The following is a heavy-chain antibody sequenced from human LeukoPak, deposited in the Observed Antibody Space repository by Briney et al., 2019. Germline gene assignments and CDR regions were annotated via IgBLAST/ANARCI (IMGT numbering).Heavy chain of an antibody. CDR2: IAYDGSRA. CDR3: ARYNNDHFDY. Sequence: GRSLRLSCAGSGFTFGGYGMHWFRQTPGKGLEWVAVIAYDGSRAFYADSVKGRFTISRDNSKNTMSVQMDDLRAEDTAVYYCARYNNDHFDYWGQGTLVTVSS. J-gene: IGHJ4*02. V-gene: IGHV3-33*01. D-gene: IGHD1-14*01. CDR1: GFTFGGYG.